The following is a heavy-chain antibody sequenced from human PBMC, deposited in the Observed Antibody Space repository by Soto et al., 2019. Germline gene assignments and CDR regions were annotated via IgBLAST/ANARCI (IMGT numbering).Heavy chain of an antibody. CDR2: IYYSGST. V-gene: IGHV4-30-4*01. D-gene: IGHD2-2*01. Sequence: QVQLQESGPGLVKPSQTLSLTCTVSGGSISSGDYYWSWIRQPPGKGLEWIGYIYYSGSTYYTPPLKSRVTISVDTAKEQFSLKLSSVPAADTAVYYCARDVCSSTSCYVNYYYGMDVCGQGTTVTVSS. CDR3: ARDVCSSTSCYVNYYYGMDV. CDR1: GGSISSGDYY. J-gene: IGHJ6*02.